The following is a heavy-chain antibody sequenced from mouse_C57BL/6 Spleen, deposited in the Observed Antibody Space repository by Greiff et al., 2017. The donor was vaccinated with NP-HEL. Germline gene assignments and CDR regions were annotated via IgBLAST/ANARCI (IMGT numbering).Heavy chain of an antibody. J-gene: IGHJ3*01. Sequence: VQLQESGAELVKPGASVTISCKASGYAFSSYWMNWVKQRPGKGLEWIGQIYPGDGDTNNNGKFKGKATLTADKSSSTAYMQLSSLTSEDSAVYFCARREDGSSFLAYWGQGTLVTVSA. CDR1: GYAFSSYW. V-gene: IGHV1-80*01. CDR3: ARREDGSSFLAY. CDR2: IYPGDGDT. D-gene: IGHD1-1*01.